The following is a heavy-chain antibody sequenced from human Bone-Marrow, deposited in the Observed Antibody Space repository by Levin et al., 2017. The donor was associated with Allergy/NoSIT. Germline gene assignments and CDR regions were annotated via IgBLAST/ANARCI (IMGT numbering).Heavy chain of an antibody. V-gene: IGHV3-48*04. CDR1: GFTFSSYS. CDR3: ARKRGSSWYLWFDP. Sequence: SLKISCAASGFTFSSYSMNWVRQAPGKGLEWISYISSSSNTMYYADSVKGRFTISRDNAKNSLFLQMSSLRAEDTAVYYCARKRGSSWYLWFDPWGQGTLVTVSS. CDR2: ISSSSNTM. J-gene: IGHJ5*02. D-gene: IGHD6-13*01.